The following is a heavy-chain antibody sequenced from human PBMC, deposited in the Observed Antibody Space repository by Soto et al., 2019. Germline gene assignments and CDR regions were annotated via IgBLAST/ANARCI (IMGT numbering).Heavy chain of an antibody. J-gene: IGHJ6*02. D-gene: IGHD5-18*01. V-gene: IGHV1-69*13. CDR2: IIPIFGTA. Sequence: ASVKVSCKASGGTFSSYAISWVRQAPGQGLEWMGGIIPIFGTANYAQKFQGRVTITADESTSTAYMELSSLKASDTAMYYCARHLRAMGKNYYYYGMDVWGQGTTVTVSS. CDR3: ARHLRAMGKNYYYYGMDV. CDR1: GGTFSSYA.